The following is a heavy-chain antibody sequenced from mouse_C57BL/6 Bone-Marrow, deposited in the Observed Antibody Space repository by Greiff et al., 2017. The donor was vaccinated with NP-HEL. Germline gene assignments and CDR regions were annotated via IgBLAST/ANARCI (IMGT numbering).Heavy chain of an antibody. CDR2: IDPSDSYT. CDR1: GYTFTSYW. J-gene: IGHJ3*01. D-gene: IGHD2-4*01. CDR3: ARLYDYDSFAY. Sequence: QVQLQQPGAELVKPGASVKLSCKASGYTFTSYWMQWVKQRPGQGLEWIGEIDPSDSYTNYNQKFKGKATLTVDTSSSTAYMQLSSLTSEDSAVYYCARLYDYDSFAYWGQGTLVTVSA. V-gene: IGHV1-50*01.